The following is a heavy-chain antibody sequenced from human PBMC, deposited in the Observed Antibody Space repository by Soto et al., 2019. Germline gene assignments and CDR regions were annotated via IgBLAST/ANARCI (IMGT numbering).Heavy chain of an antibody. D-gene: IGHD3-3*02. J-gene: IGHJ6*02. CDR1: GGSFSGYY. CDR2: INHCGGT. Sequence: QVQLQQWGAGLLKPSETLSLTCAVYGGSFSGYYWTWIRQAPGKGLEWIGEINHCGGTNYNSSLKSRVHISGDTSKNQFSLILYSVTAADTAVYYCARDRQYYQFWSGCQNEGPCAMDVWGQGTTVTVSS. V-gene: IGHV4-34*02. CDR3: ARDRQYYQFWSGCQNEGPCAMDV.